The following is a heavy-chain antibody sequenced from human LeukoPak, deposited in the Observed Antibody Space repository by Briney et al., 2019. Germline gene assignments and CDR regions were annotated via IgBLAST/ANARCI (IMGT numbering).Heavy chain of an antibody. J-gene: IGHJ4*02. CDR3: ARDRTDSSGYYYYFDY. V-gene: IGHV4-30-4*01. D-gene: IGHD3-22*01. CDR1: GGSISSGDYY. CDR2: IYYSGST. Sequence: SETLSLTCTVSGGSISSGDYYWSWIRQPPGKGLEWIGYIYYSGSTYYNPSLKSRVTISVDTSKNQFSLKLSSVTAADTAVYYCARDRTDSSGYYYYFDYWGQGTLVTVPS.